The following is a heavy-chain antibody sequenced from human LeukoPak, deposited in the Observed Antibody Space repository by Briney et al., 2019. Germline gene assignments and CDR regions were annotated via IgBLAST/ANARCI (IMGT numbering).Heavy chain of an antibody. CDR3: ARGARVTFGGVIVRARNWFDP. J-gene: IGHJ5*02. CDR1: GGSFSGYY. D-gene: IGHD3-16*02. V-gene: IGHV4-34*01. CDR2: INHSGST. Sequence: SETLSLTCAVYGGSFSGYYWSWIRQPPGKGLEWIGEINHSGSTNYNPSLKSRVTISVDTSKNQFSLKLSSVTAADTAVYYCARGARVTFGGVIVRARNWFDPWGQGTLVTVSS.